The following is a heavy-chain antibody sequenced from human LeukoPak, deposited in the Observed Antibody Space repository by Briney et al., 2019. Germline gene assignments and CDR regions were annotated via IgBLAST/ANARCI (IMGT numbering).Heavy chain of an antibody. CDR1: GFTFSSYG. D-gene: IGHD5-18*01. V-gene: IGHV3-33*01. CDR2: IWYDGSNK. Sequence: GGSLRLSCAASGFTFSSYGMHWVRQAPGKGLEWVAVIWYDGSNKYYADSVKGRFTISRDNSKNTLYLQMNSLRAEDTAVYYCARDFTTSLDTAMVFDYWGQGTLVTVSS. CDR3: ARDFTTSLDTAMVFDY. J-gene: IGHJ4*02.